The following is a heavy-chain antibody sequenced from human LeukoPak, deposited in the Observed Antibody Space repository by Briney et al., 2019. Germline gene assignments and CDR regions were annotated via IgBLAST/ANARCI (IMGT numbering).Heavy chain of an antibody. CDR1: GYTFTSYY. V-gene: IGHV1-46*01. CDR2: VNPSDGST. CDR3: TISDYGDFDY. J-gene: IGHJ4*02. Sequence: ASVKVSCKASGYTFTSYYIHWVRQAPGQGLEWMGMVNPSDGSTSYAQNFQGRVTMTRDTSTSTAYMELSSLRSGDTAVYYCTISDYGDFDYWGQGTLVTVSS. D-gene: IGHD4-17*01.